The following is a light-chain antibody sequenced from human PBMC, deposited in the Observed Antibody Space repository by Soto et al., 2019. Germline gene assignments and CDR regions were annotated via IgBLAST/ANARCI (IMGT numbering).Light chain of an antibody. V-gene: IGLV2-14*01. CDR3: ATWDDSLDGPV. J-gene: IGLJ2*01. CDR1: SSDVGRYNY. CDR2: EVR. Sequence: QSVLTQPASVSGSPGQSITISCTGTSSDVGRYNYVSWYQQHPGKAPKLMIYEVRNRPSGVSSRFSGSKSGNTASLAISGLQSEDEGDYYCATWDDSLDGPVFGGGTKLTVL.